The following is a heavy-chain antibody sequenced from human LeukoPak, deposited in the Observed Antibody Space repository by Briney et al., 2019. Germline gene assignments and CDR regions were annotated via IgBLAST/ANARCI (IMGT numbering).Heavy chain of an antibody. J-gene: IGHJ4*02. Sequence: SETLSLTCAVYGGSFSGYYWSWIRQPPGKGLEWIGEINHSGSTNYNPSLKSRVTISVDTSKNQFSLKLSSVTAADTAIYYCARHMVIAHFFDYWGQGILVTVSS. CDR3: ARHMVIAHFFDY. CDR1: GGSFSGYY. V-gene: IGHV4-34*01. D-gene: IGHD2-15*01. CDR2: INHSGST.